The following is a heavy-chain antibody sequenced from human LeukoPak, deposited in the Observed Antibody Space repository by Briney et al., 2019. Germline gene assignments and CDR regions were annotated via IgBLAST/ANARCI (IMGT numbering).Heavy chain of an antibody. J-gene: IGHJ6*03. CDR2: MXPXSGNT. D-gene: IGHD6-19*01. Sequence: ASVXVXCXASGYTFTSYDINWVRQATGQGXXGMXWMXPXSGNTGYAQKFQGRVTITRNTSISTAYMELSSLRSEDTAVYYCARGYRIAVAGLNYYYYMDVWGKGTTVTVSS. V-gene: IGHV1-8*03. CDR1: GYTFTSYD. CDR3: ARGYRIAVAGLNYYYYMDV.